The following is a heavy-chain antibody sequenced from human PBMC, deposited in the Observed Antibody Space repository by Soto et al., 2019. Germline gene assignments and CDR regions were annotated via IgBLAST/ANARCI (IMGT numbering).Heavy chain of an antibody. CDR1: GYSFTNYW. V-gene: IGHV5-51*01. CDR2: IYPGDSDT. D-gene: IGHD6-13*01. Sequence: EVQLVQSGAEVKEPGESLKISCKGSGYSFTNYWIGWVRQMPGKGLEWMGIIYPGDSDTRYRPSFQGQVTFSADKSTNTDYLQWSSMKASDTAIYYCARLAAPGTVVRWFDPWGQGTLVTVSS. J-gene: IGHJ5*02. CDR3: ARLAAPGTVVRWFDP.